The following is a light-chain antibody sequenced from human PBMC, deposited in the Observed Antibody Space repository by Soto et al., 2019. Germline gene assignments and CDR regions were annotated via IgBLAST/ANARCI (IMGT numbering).Light chain of an antibody. CDR2: GAS. J-gene: IGKJ5*01. V-gene: IGKV3-20*01. CDR3: QQSYSTTLIT. CDR1: QSVSSSY. Sequence: LSLALCALPRKQRERATLSCRASQSVSSSYLAWYQQKPGQAHRPLLYGASSRATGIPDRSSGSGSGTDLTLTISRLEPEAFAVYYCQQSYSTTLITFGHVRRLAI.